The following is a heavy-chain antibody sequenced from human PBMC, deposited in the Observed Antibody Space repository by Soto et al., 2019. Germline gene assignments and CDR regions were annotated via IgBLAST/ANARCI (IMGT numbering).Heavy chain of an antibody. V-gene: IGHV4-34*01. J-gene: IGHJ6*03. D-gene: IGHD2-21*01. CDR3: ARGGISHWAYFYYMDV. CDR1: GGSFSGYN. CDR2: INHLGSN. Sequence: PSETLSLTCAVYGGSFSGYNWDWIRQPPGMALEWIGEINHLGSNNYNPSLKSRVTMSVDTSKNQFSLTLTSVTAADTATYYCARGGISHWAYFYYMDVWDRGTTVTVSS.